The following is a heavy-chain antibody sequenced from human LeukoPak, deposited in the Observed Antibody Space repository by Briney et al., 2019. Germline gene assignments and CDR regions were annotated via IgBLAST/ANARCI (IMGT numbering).Heavy chain of an antibody. Sequence: PSETLSLTCAVYGGSFSGYYWSWIRQPPGKGLEWIGEINHSGSTNYNPSLKSRVTISVDTPKNQLSPKLSSETAADTAVYYCARARGNYDFGSGYDRPSPYFDYWGQGTLVTVSS. D-gene: IGHD3-3*01. J-gene: IGHJ4*02. CDR2: INHSGST. CDR1: GGSFSGYY. CDR3: ARARGNYDFGSGYDRPSPYFDY. V-gene: IGHV4-34*01.